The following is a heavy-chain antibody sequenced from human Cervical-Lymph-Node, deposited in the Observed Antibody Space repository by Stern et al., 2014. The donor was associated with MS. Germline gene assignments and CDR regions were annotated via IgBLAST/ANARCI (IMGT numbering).Heavy chain of an antibody. CDR1: GLSLSTSEMR. CDR3: VRSPQWLTYHDY. D-gene: IGHD6-19*01. CDR2: IDWDDDK. Sequence: ESGPALVKPTQTLTLTCTFSGLSLSTSEMRVTWIRQPPGKALEWLARIDWDDDKVYSTSLQTRLTISKDTSKNQVVLTMTNMAPVDTATYYCVRSPQWLTYHDYWGQGTLVTVSS. V-gene: IGHV2-70*04. J-gene: IGHJ4*02.